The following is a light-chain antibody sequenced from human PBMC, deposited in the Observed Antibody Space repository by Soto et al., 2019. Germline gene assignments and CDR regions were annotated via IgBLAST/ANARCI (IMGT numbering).Light chain of an antibody. CDR2: RND. Sequence: QSVLTQPPSASGTPGQRVTISCSGSSSNIGSNYVFWYQQLPGTAPKLLIYRNDQRPSGVPDRFSGSKSVTSASLAISGLRSEDEADYYCAAWDDRLSGYVFGTGTKLTVL. CDR3: AAWDDRLSGYV. CDR1: SSNIGSNY. V-gene: IGLV1-47*01. J-gene: IGLJ1*01.